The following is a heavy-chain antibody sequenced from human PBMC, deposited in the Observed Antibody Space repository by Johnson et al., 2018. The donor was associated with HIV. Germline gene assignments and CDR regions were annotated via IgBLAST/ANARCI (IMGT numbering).Heavy chain of an antibody. J-gene: IGHJ3*02. D-gene: IGHD3-10*01. V-gene: IGHV3-7*05. Sequence: VKLVESGGGVVRPGESLRLSCAASGFTFSSYWMSWVRQAPGKGLEWVANIKQDGSEKYYVDSVKGRFTISRDNAKNSLYLQMNSLRAEDTAVYYCARDTPGAAFGIWGQGTMVTVSS. CDR3: ARDTPGAAFGI. CDR1: GFTFSSYW. CDR2: IKQDGSEK.